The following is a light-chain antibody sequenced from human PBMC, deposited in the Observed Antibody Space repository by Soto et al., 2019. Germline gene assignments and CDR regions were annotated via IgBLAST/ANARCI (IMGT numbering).Light chain of an antibody. CDR1: DDVSQW. V-gene: IGKV1-5*03. CDR3: QHYNSYPYT. CDR2: KAS. Sequence: DIQMTQSPPTLSASVGDRVTITCRASDDVSQWLAWYQQKPGKAPKLLIYKASNLESGVPSRFSGRGSSTDFTLTIRDLQPDDSATYYCQHYNSYPYTFGQGTKLEI. J-gene: IGKJ2*01.